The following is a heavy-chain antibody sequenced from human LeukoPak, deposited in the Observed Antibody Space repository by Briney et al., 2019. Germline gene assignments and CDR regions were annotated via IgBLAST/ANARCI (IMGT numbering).Heavy chain of an antibody. Sequence: GGSLRLSCAASGFTFSSYAMSWVRQAPGKGLEWVSVISGSGASTYYADSVKGRFTISRDNSKSMLYMQMSCLRAEDTAVYYCAKDPSYSRENYWGQGTLVTVSS. CDR2: ISGSGAST. J-gene: IGHJ4*02. CDR1: GFTFSSYA. D-gene: IGHD3-10*01. V-gene: IGHV3-23*01. CDR3: AKDPSYSRENY.